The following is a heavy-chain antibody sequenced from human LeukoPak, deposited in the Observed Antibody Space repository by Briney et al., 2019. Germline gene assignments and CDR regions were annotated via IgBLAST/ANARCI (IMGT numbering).Heavy chain of an antibody. CDR2: INHSGST. CDR1: GGSFNSHY. V-gene: IGHV4-34*01. CDR3: ARGPYWTIAARPMDY. J-gene: IGHJ4*02. D-gene: IGHD6-6*01. Sequence: SETLSLTCAVYGGSFNSHYWNWIRQPPGKGLEWIGEINHSGSTNYNPSLKSRVTISVDTSKNQFSLKVSSVTAADTAVYYCARGPYWTIAARPMDYWGQGTLVTVSS.